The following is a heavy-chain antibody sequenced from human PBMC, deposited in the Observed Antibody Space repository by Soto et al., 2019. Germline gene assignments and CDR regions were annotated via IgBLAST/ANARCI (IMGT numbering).Heavy chain of an antibody. Sequence: SETLSLTCTVSGGSISSYYWSWIRQPPGKGLEWIGYIYYSGSTNYNPSLKSRVTISVDTSKNQFSLKLSSVTAADTAAYYCARGLPYYDFWSGYYRPYYFDYWGQGTLVTVSS. J-gene: IGHJ4*02. V-gene: IGHV4-59*01. CDR3: ARGLPYYDFWSGYYRPYYFDY. D-gene: IGHD3-3*01. CDR1: GGSISSYY. CDR2: IYYSGST.